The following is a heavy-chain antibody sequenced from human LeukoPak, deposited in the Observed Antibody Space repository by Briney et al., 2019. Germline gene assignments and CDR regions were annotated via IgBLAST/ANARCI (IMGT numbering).Heavy chain of an antibody. V-gene: IGHV1-69*05. CDR1: GGTFSSYA. J-gene: IGHJ4*02. D-gene: IGHD3-22*01. CDR2: IIPIFGTA. CDR3: ARARPGRASGYYYDSSGYYFDY. Sequence: SVKVSCKASGGTFSSYAISWVRQAPGQGLEWMGGIIPIFGTANYAQKFQGRVTITTDESTSTAYMELSSLRSEDTAVYYCARARPGRASGYYYDSSGYYFDYWGQGTLVTVSS.